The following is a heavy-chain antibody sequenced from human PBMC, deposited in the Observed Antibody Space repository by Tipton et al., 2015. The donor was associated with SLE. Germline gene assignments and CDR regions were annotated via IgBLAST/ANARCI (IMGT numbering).Heavy chain of an antibody. CDR2: IYYTGST. CDR1: GGSFSGYY. Sequence: TLSLTCAVYGGSFSGYYWSWIRQPPGKGLEWIGYIYYTGSTKFNPSLKSRVSISLDTSKNQFSLKLSSVTAADTAVYYCARLLGPQEGVQGVINEVDYWGQGTLVTVSS. V-gene: IGHV4-59*08. D-gene: IGHD3-10*01. J-gene: IGHJ4*02. CDR3: ARLLGPQEGVQGVINEVDY.